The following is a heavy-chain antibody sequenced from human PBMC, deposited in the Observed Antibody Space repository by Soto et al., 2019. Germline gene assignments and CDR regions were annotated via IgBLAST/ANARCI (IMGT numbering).Heavy chain of an antibody. CDR2: ISGSGGST. V-gene: IGHV3-23*01. J-gene: IGHJ4*02. D-gene: IGHD2-15*01. CDR3: AKASGGSCYSVVDY. Sequence: GGSLRLSCVASGFTFSSYAMSWVRQAPGKGLEWVSVISGSGGSTYYADSVKGRFTISRDDSKNTLSLQMNSLRAEDTAVYYCAKASGGSCYSVVDYWGQGTLVTVSS. CDR1: GFTFSSYA.